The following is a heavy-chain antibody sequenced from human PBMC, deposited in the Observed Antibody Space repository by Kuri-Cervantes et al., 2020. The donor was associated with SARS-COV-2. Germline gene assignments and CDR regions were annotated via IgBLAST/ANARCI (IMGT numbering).Heavy chain of an antibody. D-gene: IGHD2-2*01. CDR1: GFTSSSYS. CDR3: AREGHEIVVVPAATSYYYYGMDV. V-gene: IGHV3-21*01. CDR2: ISSSSSYI. Sequence: GGSLRLSCAASGFTSSSYSMNWVRQAPGKGLEWVSSISSSSSYIYYADSVKGRFTISRNNAKNSLYLQMNSLRAEDTAVYYCAREGHEIVVVPAATSYYYYGMDVWGQGTTVTVSS. J-gene: IGHJ6*02.